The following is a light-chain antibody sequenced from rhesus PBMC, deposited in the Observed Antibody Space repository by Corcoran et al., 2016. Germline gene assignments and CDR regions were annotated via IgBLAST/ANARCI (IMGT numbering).Light chain of an antibody. CDR2: GAS. CDR1: QGISTW. J-gene: IGKJ2*01. Sequence: DIQMTQSPSSLSASVGDTVTITCRPSQGISTWLAWYQQAPGKAPKLLIYGASILQIGVQSRVSGRGSGTHFSFNISSLQSEDFAIYYCQQYSSRPYSFGQGTKVEI. V-gene: IGKV1-22*01. CDR3: QQYSSRPYS.